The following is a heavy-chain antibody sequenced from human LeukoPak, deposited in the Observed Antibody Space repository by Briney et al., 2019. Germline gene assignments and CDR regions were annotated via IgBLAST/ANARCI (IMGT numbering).Heavy chain of an antibody. CDR1: GYTLNGFY. CDR2: INPNSGGR. Sequence: ASVKDTCKASGYTLNGFYLHWLRPARGQGLEWMGWINPNSGGRNYAQKFQGRVTMSRDTSISTAYMELSRLRSDDTAVYYCARWMATVTTPDYWGQGTLVTVSS. D-gene: IGHD4-11*01. J-gene: IGHJ4*02. CDR3: ARWMATVTTPDY. V-gene: IGHV1-2*02.